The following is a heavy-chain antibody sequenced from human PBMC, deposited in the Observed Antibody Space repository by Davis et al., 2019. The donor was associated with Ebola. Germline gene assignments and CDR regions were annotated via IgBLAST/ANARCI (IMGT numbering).Heavy chain of an antibody. V-gene: IGHV4-59*11. CDR1: GDSTSSHY. CDR3: AREALVPAAGNWFDP. CDR2: IGPSGSI. D-gene: IGHD2-2*01. Sequence: PSETLSLTCTVSGDSTSSHYWTWVRQPPGKRLDWIAYIGPSGSIHYNPSLKSRVTMSIHTSKNQFSLNLTSVTAADTAVYYCAREALVPAAGNWFDPWGQGALVTVSS. J-gene: IGHJ5*02.